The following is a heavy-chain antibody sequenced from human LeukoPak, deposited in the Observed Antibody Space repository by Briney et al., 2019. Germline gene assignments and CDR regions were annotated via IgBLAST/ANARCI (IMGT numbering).Heavy chain of an antibody. D-gene: IGHD6-19*01. Sequence: GESLQIPCKGSGYSFTSYWISWVRQMPGKGLGWMGRLDPSDSYTNYSPSFQGHVTISADKSISTAYLQWSSLKASDTAMYYCAGLNIAVADGGHWGQGTLVTVSS. CDR3: AGLNIAVADGGH. J-gene: IGHJ4*02. V-gene: IGHV5-10-1*01. CDR2: LDPSDSYT. CDR1: GYSFTSYW.